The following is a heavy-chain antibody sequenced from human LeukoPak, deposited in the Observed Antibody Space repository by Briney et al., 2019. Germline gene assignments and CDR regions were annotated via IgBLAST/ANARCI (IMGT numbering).Heavy chain of an antibody. V-gene: IGHV3-7*01. CDR2: IKQDGSEK. J-gene: IGHJ4*02. CDR1: GFTFSSYW. CDR3: AREIVVVPAATR. D-gene: IGHD2-2*01. Sequence: GGSLRLSCAASGFTFSSYWMSWVRQAPGRGREGVANIKQDGSEKYYVDSVKGRFTISRDNAKNSLYLQMNSLRAEDTAVYYCAREIVVVPAATRWGQGTLVTVSS.